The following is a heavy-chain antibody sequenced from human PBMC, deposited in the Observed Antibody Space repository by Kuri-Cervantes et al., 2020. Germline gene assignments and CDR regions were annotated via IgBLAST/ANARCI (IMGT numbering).Heavy chain of an antibody. V-gene: IGHV1-69*13. Sequence: SVKVSCKASGGTFSSYAISWVRQAPGQGLEWMGGIIPIFGTANYAQKFQGRVTITADESTSTAYMELSSLRSEDTAVYYCASQYSSGWFPWRAPVDVFRGMDVWGQGTTVTVSS. CDR2: IIPIFGTA. CDR3: ASQYSSGWFPWRAPVDVFRGMDV. CDR1: GGTFSSYA. J-gene: IGHJ6*02. D-gene: IGHD6-19*01.